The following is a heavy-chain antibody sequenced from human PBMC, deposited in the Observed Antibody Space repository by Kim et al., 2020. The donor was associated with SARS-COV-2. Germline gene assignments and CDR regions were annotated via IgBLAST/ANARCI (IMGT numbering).Heavy chain of an antibody. J-gene: IGHJ6*02. CDR3: AKDFRGYYDILTGPKRTPPDHMDV. CDR1: GFTFSSYG. D-gene: IGHD3-9*01. Sequence: GGSLRLSCAASGFTFSSYGMHWVRQAPGKGLEWVAVISYDGSNKYYADSVKGRFTISRDNSKNTLYLQMNSLRAEDTAVYYCAKDFRGYYDILTGPKRTPPDHMDVWGQGTTVTVSS. CDR2: ISYDGSNK. V-gene: IGHV3-30*18.